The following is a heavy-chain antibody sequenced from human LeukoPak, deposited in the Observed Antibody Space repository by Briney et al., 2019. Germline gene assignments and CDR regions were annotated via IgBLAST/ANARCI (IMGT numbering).Heavy chain of an antibody. J-gene: IGHJ4*02. V-gene: IGHV5-51*01. D-gene: IGHD7-27*01. CDR1: GYGFINYW. Sequence: GESVKSSCEGAGYGFINYWIGWLRQLPGKGLEWMGIIYPGDSDTRYSPSFEGQVTISADKSISTAYLQWSSLKASDTAMYYCARTDRTGDPLDYWGQGTLVTASS. CDR3: ARTDRTGDPLDY. CDR2: IYPGDSDT.